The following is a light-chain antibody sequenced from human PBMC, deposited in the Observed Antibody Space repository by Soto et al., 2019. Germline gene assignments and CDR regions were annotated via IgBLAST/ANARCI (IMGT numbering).Light chain of an antibody. CDR3: QQTSSTPRT. J-gene: IGKJ1*01. CDR2: TAS. CDR1: QNIKKY. V-gene: IGKV1-39*01. Sequence: DIQMTQSPSSLSASVGDRVTITCRASQNIKKYLNWYQQKPGKAPNLLIYTASSLQVGLPSRFSGSGSGTDFTLTISSLQPEDFATYYCQQTSSTPRTFGQGTKVDIK.